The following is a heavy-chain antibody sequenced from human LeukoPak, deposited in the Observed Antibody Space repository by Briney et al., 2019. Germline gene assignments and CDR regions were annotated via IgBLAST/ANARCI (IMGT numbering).Heavy chain of an antibody. CDR3: ARGGTTAYYYYYMDV. Sequence: KPGGPLRLSCAASGFTFSSYSMNWVRQAPGKGLEWVSSISSSSSYIYYADSVKGRFTISRDNAKNSLYLQMNSLRAEDTAVYYCARGGTTAYYYYYMDVWGKGTTVTVSS. CDR1: GFTFSSYS. D-gene: IGHD1-26*01. J-gene: IGHJ6*03. CDR2: ISSSSSYI. V-gene: IGHV3-21*01.